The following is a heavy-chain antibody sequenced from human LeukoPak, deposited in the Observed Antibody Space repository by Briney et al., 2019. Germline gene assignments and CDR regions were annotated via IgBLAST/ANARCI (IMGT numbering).Heavy chain of an antibody. D-gene: IGHD3-10*01. CDR3: VRDGIRDIPGIITIRYDY. Sequence: GGSLRLSCAASGFTFSSYEMNWVRQAPWKGLEWVSYISSSGSTIYYADPVKGRFTISRDNAENSLYLQMNSLTAEDTALYYCVRDGIRDIPGIITIRYDYWGQGTLVTVSS. CDR2: ISSSGSTI. V-gene: IGHV3-48*03. CDR1: GFTFSSYE. J-gene: IGHJ4*02.